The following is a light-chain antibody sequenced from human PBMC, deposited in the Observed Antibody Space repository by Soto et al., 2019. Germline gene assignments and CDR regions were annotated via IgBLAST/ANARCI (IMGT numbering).Light chain of an antibody. CDR2: GAS. J-gene: IGKJ5*01. V-gene: IGKV3-20*01. Sequence: EIVLTQSPGTLSLSPGEIATLSCRASQSVTSNYLAWYQQKPGQAPRLLVYGASSRATGISDRFSGSGSGTDFTLTISRLEPEDFAVYYCQHYVSPPITFGQGTRLEIK. CDR1: QSVTSNY. CDR3: QHYVSPPIT.